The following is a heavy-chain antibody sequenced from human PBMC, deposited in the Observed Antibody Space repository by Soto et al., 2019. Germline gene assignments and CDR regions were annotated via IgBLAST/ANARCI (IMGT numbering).Heavy chain of an antibody. J-gene: IGHJ5*02. Sequence: GPWCLCCAASGFTFRTYWMHWIRQVPGEARGWVSRINSDASHTYYADSVKGRLNISKDTAKNTLHLEMNSLRAEDTAVYYCVRDGHRITTRSYGNWFYPCRQRT. D-gene: IGHD3-22*01. V-gene: IGHV3-74*01. CDR2: INSDASHT. CDR1: GFTFRTYW. CDR3: VRDGHRITTRSYGNWFYP.